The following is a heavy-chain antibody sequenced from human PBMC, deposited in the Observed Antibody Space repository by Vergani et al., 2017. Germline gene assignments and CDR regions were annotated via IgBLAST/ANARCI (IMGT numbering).Heavy chain of an antibody. CDR3: ARVNTETNGHLYYYYYMDV. V-gene: IGHV4-34*01. J-gene: IGHJ6*03. CDR2: IDYTGRP. CDR1: GGSFTSYH. D-gene: IGHD4-11*01. Sequence: QVQLQQWGGGLLKPSETLSLTCVVNGGSFTSYHWTWIRQSPGEGLEWVGDIDYTGRPDYNPSLQSRLTMSVDKSRNQFSLTLNSVTATDTAIYFCARVNTETNGHLYYYYYMDVWGQGTAVTVS.